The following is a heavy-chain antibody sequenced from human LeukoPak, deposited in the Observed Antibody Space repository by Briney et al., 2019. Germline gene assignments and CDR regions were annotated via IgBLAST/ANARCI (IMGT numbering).Heavy chain of an antibody. V-gene: IGHV3-74*01. CDR2: INPAGSST. CDR3: ARGVRGSYGTDL. Sequence: GGSLRLSCAASGFTFCSDWMDWVRQAPGQGLVWVSRINPAGSSTNYADSVKGRFTISRDNAMNTLYLHLNSLRAEDTAVYYCARGVRGSYGTDLWGQGTLVTVSS. J-gene: IGHJ5*02. D-gene: IGHD1-26*01. CDR1: GFTFCSDW.